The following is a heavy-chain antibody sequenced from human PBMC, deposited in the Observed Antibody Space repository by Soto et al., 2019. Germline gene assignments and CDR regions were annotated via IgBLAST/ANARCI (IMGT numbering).Heavy chain of an antibody. CDR1: GGSISSYY. V-gene: IGHV4-4*07. CDR3: ARCRFLGGAGENWFDP. J-gene: IGHJ5*02. D-gene: IGHD7-27*01. Sequence: SETLSLTCTVSGGSISSYYWSWIRQPAGKGLEWIGRIYTSGSTNYNPSLKSRVTMSVDTSKNQFSLKLSSVPAADTAVYYCARCRFLGGAGENWFDPWGQGTLVTVSS. CDR2: IYTSGST.